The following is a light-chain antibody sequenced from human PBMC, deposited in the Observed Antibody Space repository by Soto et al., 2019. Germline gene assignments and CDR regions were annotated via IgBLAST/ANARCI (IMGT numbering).Light chain of an antibody. Sequence: VLTPAPGSLSRPPGESAPLSWRASQSVSNNYLAWYQQKPGQAPRLLIYGASNRATGIPDRFSGSGSGTDFTLTISRLEPEDFAVYYCQQYGSSGTFGQGTKVDIK. CDR2: GAS. CDR3: QQYGSSGT. CDR1: QSVSNNY. J-gene: IGKJ1*01. V-gene: IGKV3-20*01.